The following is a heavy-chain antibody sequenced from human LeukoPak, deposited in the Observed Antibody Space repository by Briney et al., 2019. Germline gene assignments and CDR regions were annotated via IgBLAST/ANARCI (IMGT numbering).Heavy chain of an antibody. CDR3: ARQTAMGRSGDY. Sequence: GESLKISCKASGYSFTSYWIGWVRHMPGKGLEWMGIIDPSDSETRYTPSFQGQVTISVNKSLTTAYLQWNSLKASDTAMYYCARQTAMGRSGDYWGQGTLVTVSS. V-gene: IGHV5-51*01. CDR2: IDPSDSET. D-gene: IGHD7-27*01. CDR1: GYSFTSYW. J-gene: IGHJ4*02.